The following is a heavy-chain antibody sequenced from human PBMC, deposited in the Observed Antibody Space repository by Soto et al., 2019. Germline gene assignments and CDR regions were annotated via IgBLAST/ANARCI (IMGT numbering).Heavy chain of an antibody. CDR2: ISGSGGST. CDR3: AKTQQLVEMGFDY. D-gene: IGHD6-6*01. J-gene: IGHJ4*02. V-gene: IGHV3-23*01. Sequence: PGGSLRLSCAASGFTFSSYAMSWVRQAPGKGLEWVSAISGSGGSTYYADSVKGRFTISRDNSKNTLYLQMNSLRAEDTAVYYYAKTQQLVEMGFDYWGQGTLVTVSS. CDR1: GFTFSSYA.